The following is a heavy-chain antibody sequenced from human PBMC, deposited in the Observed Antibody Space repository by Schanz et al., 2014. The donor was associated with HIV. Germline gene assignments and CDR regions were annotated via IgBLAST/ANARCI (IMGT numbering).Heavy chain of an antibody. D-gene: IGHD6-19*01. CDR1: GFTFSDFY. CDR2: TSGSDGTI. CDR3: ARSPWLRDDGLDI. J-gene: IGHJ3*02. V-gene: IGHV3-11*01. Sequence: QEQLVESGGGLVKPGGSLRLSCAASGFTFSDFYMSWIRQAPGKGLESVSETSGSDGTIYYADSMKGRFTISRDNAKNSLYLQLNSLRAEDTAVYYCARSPWLRDDGLDIWGQGTMVTVSS.